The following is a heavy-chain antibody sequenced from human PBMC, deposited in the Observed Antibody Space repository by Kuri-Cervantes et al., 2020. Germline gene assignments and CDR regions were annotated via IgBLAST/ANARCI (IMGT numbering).Heavy chain of an antibody. Sequence: SMKICGAASGFIFSIYWMSWVRQAPGKGVKWVANIKQDGSEKYYVDSVKGRFTIYRDNAKNSLYLQMNSLRAEDTAVYYCARDVSGHFDYWGQGTLVTVSS. D-gene: IGHD2-8*01. V-gene: IGHV3-7*01. CDR2: IKQDGSEK. J-gene: IGHJ4*02. CDR3: ARDVSGHFDY. CDR1: GFIFSIYW.